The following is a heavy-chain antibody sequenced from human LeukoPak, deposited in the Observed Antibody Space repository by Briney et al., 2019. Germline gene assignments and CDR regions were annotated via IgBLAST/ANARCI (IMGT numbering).Heavy chain of an antibody. J-gene: IGHJ4*02. D-gene: IGHD2-15*01. CDR2: IWYDGSNK. Sequence: GGSLRLSCEASGFTFSYYGMHWVRQAPGKGLEWVAVIWYDGSNKYYADSVKGRFTISRDSSKNTLSLQMNSLRAEETAVYYCARDSSLLGGPKYYFGHWGQGTLVTVSS. CDR1: GFTFSYYG. CDR3: ARDSSLLGGPKYYFGH. V-gene: IGHV3-33*01.